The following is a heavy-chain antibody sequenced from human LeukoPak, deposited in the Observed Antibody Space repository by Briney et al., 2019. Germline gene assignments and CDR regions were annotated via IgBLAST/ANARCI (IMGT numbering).Heavy chain of an antibody. J-gene: IGHJ4*02. CDR1: GFTFSSYA. Sequence: GSLRLSWVASGFTFSSYAISWVRQASGKGLEWGSVISGSGGSTYYADSVKGRFTISRDNSQNTLYLQMNSLRAEDTAVYYCVKRRYDSSGYFDYWGQGTLVTVSS. CDR3: VKRRYDSSGYFDY. V-gene: IGHV3-23*01. D-gene: IGHD3-22*01. CDR2: ISGSGGST.